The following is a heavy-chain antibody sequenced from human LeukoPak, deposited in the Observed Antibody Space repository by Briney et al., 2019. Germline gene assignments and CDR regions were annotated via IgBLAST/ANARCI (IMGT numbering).Heavy chain of an antibody. CDR3: ARDRSRAFDY. J-gene: IGHJ4*02. D-gene: IGHD3-10*01. CDR2: IWYDGSNK. CDR1: GFTFSSYG. Sequence: GGSLRLSCAASGFTFSSYGMHWVRQAPGNGLEWVAVIWYDGSNKYYADSVKGRFTISRDNSKNTLYLQMNSLRAEDTAVYYCARDRSRAFDYWGQGTLVTVSS. V-gene: IGHV3-33*01.